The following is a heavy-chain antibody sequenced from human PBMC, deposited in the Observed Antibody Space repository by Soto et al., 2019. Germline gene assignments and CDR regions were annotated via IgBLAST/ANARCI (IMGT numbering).Heavy chain of an antibody. CDR1: GYSFTRYW. Sequence: GESLKISCKGSGYSFTRYWISWVRQMPGKGLEWMGRIDPSDSYTNYSPSFQGHVTISADKSISTAYLQWSSLKASDTAMYYCSRQNSDEYSSSLVRAPIHYWGQETLGTVSS. D-gene: IGHD6-6*01. V-gene: IGHV5-10-1*01. CDR3: SRQNSDEYSSSLVRAPIHY. J-gene: IGHJ4*02. CDR2: IDPSDSYT.